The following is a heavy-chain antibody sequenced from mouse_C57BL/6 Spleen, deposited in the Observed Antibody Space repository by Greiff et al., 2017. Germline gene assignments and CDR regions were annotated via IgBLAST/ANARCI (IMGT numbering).Heavy chain of an antibody. D-gene: IGHD2-3*01. Sequence: VQLKESGAELVKPGASVKLSCTASGFNIKDYYMHWVKQRTEQGLEWIGRIDPEDGDTKYAPKFQGKATITADTSSNTAYLLLSSLTSEDTAVYYCARCDGYYMWYFDVWGTGTTVTVSS. V-gene: IGHV14-2*01. J-gene: IGHJ1*03. CDR2: IDPEDGDT. CDR1: GFNIKDYY. CDR3: ARCDGYYMWYFDV.